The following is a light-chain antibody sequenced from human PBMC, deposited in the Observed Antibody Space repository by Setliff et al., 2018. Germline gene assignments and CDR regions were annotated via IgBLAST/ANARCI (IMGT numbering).Light chain of an antibody. CDR2: EVS. CDR3: SSYAVSNNGLV. J-gene: IGLJ1*01. Sequence: QSVLTQPPSASGSPGQSVTISCTGSSSDVGGYKYVSWYQQHPGKAPKPMIYEVSKRPSGVPDRFSGSKSGNTASLTVSGLQAEDEADYYCSSYAVSNNGLVFGTGTKVTVL. CDR1: SSDVGGYKY. V-gene: IGLV2-8*01.